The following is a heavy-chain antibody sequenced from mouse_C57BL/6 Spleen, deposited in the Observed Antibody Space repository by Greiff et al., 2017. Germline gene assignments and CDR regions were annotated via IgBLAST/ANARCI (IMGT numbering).Heavy chain of an antibody. V-gene: IGHV1-54*01. CDR1: GYAFTNYL. Sequence: VQLQQSGAELVRPGTSVKVSCKASGYAFTNYLIEWVKQRPGQGLEWIGVINPGSGGTNYNEKFKGKATLTADKSSSTAYMQLSSLTSEDSAVYFCARWNDGYFYFDYWGQGTTLTVSS. D-gene: IGHD2-3*01. J-gene: IGHJ2*01. CDR2: INPGSGGT. CDR3: ARWNDGYFYFDY.